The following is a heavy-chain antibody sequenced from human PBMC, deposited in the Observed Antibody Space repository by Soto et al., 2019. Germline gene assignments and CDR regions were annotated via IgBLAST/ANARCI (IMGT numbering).Heavy chain of an antibody. V-gene: IGHV3-30-3*01. D-gene: IGHD4-17*01. CDR2: ISYDGSNK. J-gene: IGHJ3*02. Sequence: QVQLVESGGGVVQPGRSLRLSCAASGFTFSSYAMHWVRQAPGKGLEWVAVISYDGSNKYYADSVKGRFTISRDNSKNTLYLQMNSLRAEDTAVYYCARDAAHDYVRAFDICGQGTMVTVSS. CDR3: ARDAAHDYVRAFDI. CDR1: GFTFSSYA.